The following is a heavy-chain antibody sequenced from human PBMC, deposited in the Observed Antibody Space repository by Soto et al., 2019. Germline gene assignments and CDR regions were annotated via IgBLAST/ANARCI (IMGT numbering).Heavy chain of an antibody. CDR1: GFSLSTRGVG. D-gene: IGHD3-22*01. CDR2: IYWDDDK. CDR3: AHRGYYYDSSGYYSAAEYFQH. V-gene: IGHV2-5*02. Sequence: QITLKESGPPLVKPTQTLTLTCTFSGFSLSTRGVGVGWIRQPPGKALEWLALIYWDDDKRYSPSLKSRLTITKDTSKNQVVLTMTNMDPVDTATYYCAHRGYYYDSSGYYSAAEYFQHWGQGTLVTVSS. J-gene: IGHJ1*01.